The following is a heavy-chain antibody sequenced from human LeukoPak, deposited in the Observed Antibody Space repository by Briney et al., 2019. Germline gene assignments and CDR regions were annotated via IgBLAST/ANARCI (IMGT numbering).Heavy chain of an antibody. CDR2: ISGSGSTI. D-gene: IGHD3-10*02. CDR3: AELGITMIGGV. Sequence: ETGGSLRLSCAASGFTLSSYAMSWVRQAPGRGLEWVSAISGSGSTIYYADSVKGRFTISRDNAKNSLYLQMNSLRAEDTAVYYCAELGITMIGGVWGKGTTVTISS. J-gene: IGHJ6*04. V-gene: IGHV3-23*01. CDR1: GFTLSSYA.